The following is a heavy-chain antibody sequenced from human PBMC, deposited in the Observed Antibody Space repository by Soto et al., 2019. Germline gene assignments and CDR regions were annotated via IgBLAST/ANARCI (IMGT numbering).Heavy chain of an antibody. CDR3: ARQGQEPCGGDCYFLNYYYGMDV. Sequence: GESLKISCKGSGYSFTSYWISWVRQMPGKGLEWMGRIDPSDSYTNYSPSFQGHVTISADKSISTAYLQWSSLKASDTAMYYCARQGQEPCGGDCYFLNYYYGMDVWGQGTTVTVSS. CDR2: IDPSDSYT. D-gene: IGHD2-21*02. V-gene: IGHV5-10-1*01. J-gene: IGHJ6*02. CDR1: GYSFTSYW.